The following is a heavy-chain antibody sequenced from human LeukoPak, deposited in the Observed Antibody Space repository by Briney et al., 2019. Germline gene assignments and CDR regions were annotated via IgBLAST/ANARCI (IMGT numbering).Heavy chain of an antibody. J-gene: IGHJ5*02. Sequence: GGSLRLSCAASGFTFSSYAMNWVRQAPGKGLEWVSGISGSGGSTNYAESVKGRFTISRDNSKNTLFLQMNSLRAEDTALYYCAKGSSGYFLDLWGQGTLVTVSS. CDR1: GFTFSSYA. CDR3: AKGSSGYFLDL. V-gene: IGHV3-23*01. D-gene: IGHD3-22*01. CDR2: ISGSGGST.